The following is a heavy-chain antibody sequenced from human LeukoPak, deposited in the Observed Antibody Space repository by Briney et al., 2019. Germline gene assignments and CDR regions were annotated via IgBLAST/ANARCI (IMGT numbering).Heavy chain of an antibody. V-gene: IGHV5-51*01. J-gene: IGHJ3*02. D-gene: IGHD2-21*01. CDR1: GYSFATYW. CDR3: ARPAYCGGDCYSDAFDI. CDR2: IYPGDSDT. Sequence: GESLQISCKGSGYSFATYWIGWVRQMPGKGLEWMGIIYPGDSDTRYSPSFQGQVTISVDKSISTAYLQWRSLKASDTAMYYCARPAYCGGDCYSDAFDIWGQGTMVTVSS.